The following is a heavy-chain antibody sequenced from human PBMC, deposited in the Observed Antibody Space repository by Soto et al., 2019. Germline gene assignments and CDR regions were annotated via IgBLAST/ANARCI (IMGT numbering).Heavy chain of an antibody. Sequence: QVQLVESGGGVVQPGRSLRLSCAASGFTFSSYAMHWVRQAPGKGLEWVAVISYDGSNKYYADSVKGPFTISRDNSKNTLYLQMNSLRAEDTAVYYCAREESRCMDYWGQGTLVTVSS. CDR1: GFTFSSYA. V-gene: IGHV3-30-3*01. J-gene: IGHJ4*02. CDR3: AREESRCMDY. CDR2: ISYDGSNK.